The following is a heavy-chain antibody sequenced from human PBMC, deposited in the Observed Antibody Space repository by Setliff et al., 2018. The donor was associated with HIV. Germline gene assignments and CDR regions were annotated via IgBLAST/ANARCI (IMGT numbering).Heavy chain of an antibody. CDR3: ARAPSCADSWCYMYYYYYYGMDV. V-gene: IGHV4-34*12. J-gene: IGHJ6*02. Sequence: PSETLSLTCTLYGGSLTNYYWAWIRQSPEKGLGWIGEIVDSGSTNYSPSLKSRVTISLDTSKKQFSLRLNSVTAADTGVYYCARAPSCADSWCYMYYYYYYGMDVWGLGTTVTVSS. CDR2: IVDSGST. CDR1: GGSLTNYY. D-gene: IGHD2-8*01.